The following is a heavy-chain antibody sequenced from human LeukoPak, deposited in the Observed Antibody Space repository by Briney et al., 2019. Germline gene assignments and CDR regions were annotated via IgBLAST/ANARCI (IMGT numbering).Heavy chain of an antibody. D-gene: IGHD6-13*01. V-gene: IGHV3-48*03. CDR3: ARGHIAAGDY. CDR2: ISSSGSTI. J-gene: IGHJ4*02. Sequence: PGGSLRLSCAASGFTFGSYEMNWVRQAPGKGLEWVSYISSSGSTIYYADSVKGRFTISRDNAKNSLYLQMNSLRAEDTAVYYCARGHIAAGDYWGQGTLVTVSS. CDR1: GFTFGSYE.